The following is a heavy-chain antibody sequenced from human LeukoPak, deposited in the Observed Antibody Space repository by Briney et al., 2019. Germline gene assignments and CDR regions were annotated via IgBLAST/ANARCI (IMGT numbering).Heavy chain of an antibody. CDR3: AGGSSSWPEIYYYYGMDV. J-gene: IGHJ6*02. V-gene: IGHV1-58*02. Sequence: ASVKVSCKASGFTFTSSAMQWVRQARGQRLEWIGWIVVGSGNTNYAQKFQERVTITRDMSTSTAYMELSSLRSEDTAVYYCAGGSSSWPEIYYYYGMDVWGQGTTVTVSS. CDR2: IVVGSGNT. CDR1: GFTFTSSA. D-gene: IGHD6-13*01.